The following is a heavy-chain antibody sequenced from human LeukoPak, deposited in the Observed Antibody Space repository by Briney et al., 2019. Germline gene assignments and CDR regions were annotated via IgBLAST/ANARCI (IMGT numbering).Heavy chain of an antibody. J-gene: IGHJ4*02. CDR2: INPKSGDT. D-gene: IGHD5/OR15-5a*01. CDR3: AIDRDLSIMSMDY. CDR1: GGTFSSYA. Sequence: ASVKVSCKATGGTFSSYAISWVRQAPGQGLEWMGWINPKSGDTYFAQKFQGRVTLTRDTSITTAYMEEATVRPDDTAIYYCAIDRDLSIMSMDYWGQGTLVTVSS. V-gene: IGHV1-2*02.